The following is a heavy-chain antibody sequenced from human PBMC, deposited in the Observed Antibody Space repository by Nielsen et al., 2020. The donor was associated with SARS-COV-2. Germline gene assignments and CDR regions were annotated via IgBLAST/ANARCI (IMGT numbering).Heavy chain of an antibody. Sequence: GESLKISCAASGLTFNTYSMIWVRQAPGGGLEWVSHISSSGSYIYYADSVKGRFTISRDNAKNIVYLQMNSLRVEDTAVYYCARRNILDYWGQGTLVTVSS. V-gene: IGHV3-21*01. CDR3: ARRNILDY. J-gene: IGHJ4*02. D-gene: IGHD3-9*01. CDR2: ISSSGSYI. CDR1: GLTFNTYS.